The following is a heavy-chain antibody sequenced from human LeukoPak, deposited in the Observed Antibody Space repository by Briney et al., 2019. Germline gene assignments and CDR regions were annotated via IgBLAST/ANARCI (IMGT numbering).Heavy chain of an antibody. CDR3: ALKYRSECGGAFDI. CDR2: INPNSGGT. Sequence: GASVKVSCKASGYTFTGYYMHWVRQAPGQGLEWMGWINPNSGGTNYAQKFQGRATMTRDTPISTAYMERSRLRSDDTAVYYCALKYRSECGGAFDIWGQGTMVTVSS. D-gene: IGHD3-3*01. V-gene: IGHV1-2*02. J-gene: IGHJ3*02. CDR1: GYTFTGYY.